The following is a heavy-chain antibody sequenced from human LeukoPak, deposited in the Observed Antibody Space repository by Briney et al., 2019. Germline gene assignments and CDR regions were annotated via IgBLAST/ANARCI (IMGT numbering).Heavy chain of an antibody. CDR3: ARGLGYSYGYGIDY. D-gene: IGHD5-18*01. V-gene: IGHV3-33*01. CDR2: IWYDGSNK. J-gene: IGHJ4*02. Sequence: SGGSLRLSCAASGFIFSSYAMHWVRQAPGKGPEWVAIIWYDGSNKYYAESVEGRFTISRDNSKNTLYLQMNSLRAEDTAVYSCARGLGYSYGYGIDYWGQGTLVTVSS. CDR1: GFIFSSYA.